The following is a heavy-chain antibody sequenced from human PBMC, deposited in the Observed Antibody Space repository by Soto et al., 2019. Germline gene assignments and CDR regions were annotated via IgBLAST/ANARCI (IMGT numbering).Heavy chain of an antibody. CDR2: IYYSGST. CDR3: ARSSGYDSYFDY. J-gene: IGHJ4*02. V-gene: IGHV4-31*03. D-gene: IGHD5-12*01. CDR1: GGSISSGGYY. Sequence: SETLSLTCTVSGGSISSGGYYWSWIRQHPGKGLEWIGYIYYSGSTYYNPSLKSRVTISVDTSKNQFSLKLSSVTAADTAVYYCARSSGYDSYFDYRGQRTLVTVSS.